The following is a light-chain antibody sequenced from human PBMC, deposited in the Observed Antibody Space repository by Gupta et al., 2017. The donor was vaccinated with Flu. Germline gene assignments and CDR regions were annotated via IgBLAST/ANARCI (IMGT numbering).Light chain of an antibody. Sequence: SYELTQSSSVSLSPGQTARITCSGDALSKQYTYWYQQKPGQAPVLVIYRDTERPSGIPVRFSGSSSGTTVTLTISGVQAEDEADYYCQSADSSGTYWVFGGGIKVTVL. CDR1: ALSKQY. J-gene: IGLJ3*02. CDR2: RDT. CDR3: QSADSSGTYWV. V-gene: IGLV3-25*02.